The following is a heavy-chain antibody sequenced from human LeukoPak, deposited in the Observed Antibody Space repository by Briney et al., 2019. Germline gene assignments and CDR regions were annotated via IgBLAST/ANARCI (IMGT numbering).Heavy chain of an antibody. J-gene: IGHJ6*02. Sequence: SLRLSCAASGFTVSSNYMSWVRQAPRKGLEWVSVIYSGGSTYYADSVKGRFTISRDNSKNTLYLQMNSLRAEDTAVYYCARGQLVRSLTWYYYGMDVWGQGTTVTVSS. CDR1: GFTVSSNY. CDR3: ARGQLVRSLTWYYYGMDV. CDR2: IYSGGST. V-gene: IGHV3-53*01. D-gene: IGHD6-13*01.